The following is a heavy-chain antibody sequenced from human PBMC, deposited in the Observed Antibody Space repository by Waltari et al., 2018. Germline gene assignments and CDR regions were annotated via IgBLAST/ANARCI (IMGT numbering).Heavy chain of an antibody. J-gene: IGHJ5*02. CDR3: ARHGRYCGGDCHHYGWFDP. D-gene: IGHD2-21*01. Sequence: EVQLVQSGAEVKKPGESLKISCKGSGYSFTSYWIGWVRQLPGKGLEWMGIIYPGDSDTRYSPSFQGQVTISADKSISTAYLQWSSLKASDTAMYYCARHGRYCGGDCHHYGWFDPWGQGTLVTVSS. CDR1: GYSFTSYW. V-gene: IGHV5-51*01. CDR2: IYPGDSDT.